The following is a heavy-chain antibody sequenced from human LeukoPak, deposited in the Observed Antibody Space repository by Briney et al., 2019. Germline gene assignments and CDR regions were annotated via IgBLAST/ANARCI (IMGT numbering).Heavy chain of an antibody. V-gene: IGHV4-39*01. CDR3: ARYDSSGLYYFDY. CDR2: IYYSGST. Sequence: SETLSLTCTVSGDSISTSNSYWGWIRQPPGKGLEWIGSIYYSGSTYYNPSLKSRVTISVDTSKNQFSLKLSSVTAADTAVYYCARYDSSGLYYFDYWGQGTLVTVSS. CDR1: GDSISTSNSY. D-gene: IGHD3-22*01. J-gene: IGHJ4*02.